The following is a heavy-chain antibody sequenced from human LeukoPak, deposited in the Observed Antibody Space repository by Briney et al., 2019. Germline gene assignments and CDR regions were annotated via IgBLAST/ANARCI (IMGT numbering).Heavy chain of an antibody. CDR2: LFHSGTT. J-gene: IGHJ3*02. Sequence: SETLSLTCSVSGYSFSSGFYWGWIRQPPGKGLEWIGSLFHSGTTYYNSSLKSQVTISVDTSKNQFSLKLSSVTAADTAVYYCARANYYDNSGYSRGAFDIWGQGTMVTVSS. V-gene: IGHV4-38-2*02. D-gene: IGHD3-22*01. CDR3: ARANYYDNSGYSRGAFDI. CDR1: GYSFSSGFY.